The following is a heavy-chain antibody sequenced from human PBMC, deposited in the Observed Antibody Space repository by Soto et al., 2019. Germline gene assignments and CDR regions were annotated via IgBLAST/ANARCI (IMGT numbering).Heavy chain of an antibody. CDR3: GRDKAVGATDY. CDR1: GFTVSSNY. CDR2: IYSGGST. D-gene: IGHD1-26*01. V-gene: IGHV3-66*01. Sequence: EVQLVESGGGLVQPGGSLRLSCAASGFTVSSNYMSWVRQAPGKGLEWVAVIYSGGSTYYADSMKGRFIISRDNSENTLFLQMNSLRAEDTAVCYCGRDKAVGATDYWGQGTLVTVS. J-gene: IGHJ4*02.